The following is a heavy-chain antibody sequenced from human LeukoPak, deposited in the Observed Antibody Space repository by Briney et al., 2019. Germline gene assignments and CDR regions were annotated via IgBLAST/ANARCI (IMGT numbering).Heavy chain of an antibody. V-gene: IGHV3-23*01. CDR2: ISGSGGST. Sequence: GGSLRLSCAASGFTFSSYSMNWVRQAPGKGLEWVSAISGSGGSTYYADSVKGRFTISRDNSKNTLYLQMNSLRAEDTAVYYCAKDVGAVLWYPYWGQGTLVTVSS. J-gene: IGHJ4*02. D-gene: IGHD3-10*01. CDR3: AKDVGAVLWYPY. CDR1: GFTFSSYS.